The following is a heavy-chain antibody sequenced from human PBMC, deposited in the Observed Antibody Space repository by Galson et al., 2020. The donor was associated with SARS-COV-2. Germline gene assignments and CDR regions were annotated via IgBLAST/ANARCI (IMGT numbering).Heavy chain of an antibody. CDR2: IVASSGNT. CDR3: ARGRSGYYIGIFDY. CDR1: GLTFTGGA. Sequence: TGGSLRLSCVASGLTFTGGALSWVRQAPGKGLEWVSAIVASSGNTYYADSVMDRFTISRDNSKNTLYLQMNSLRADDTAIYYCARGRSGYYIGIFDYWGQGTLVTVSS. V-gene: IGHV3-23*01. D-gene: IGHD5-12*01. J-gene: IGHJ4*02.